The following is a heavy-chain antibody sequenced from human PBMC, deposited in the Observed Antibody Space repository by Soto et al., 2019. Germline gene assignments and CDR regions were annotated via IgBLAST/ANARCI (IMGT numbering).Heavy chain of an antibody. D-gene: IGHD4-17*01. CDR3: ARGGDYDYFAY. Sequence: SETLSLTCSVSGGTISNTNHYWGWVRQPPGKGLEWVGTLYYSGSTYYSPSLESRGTISVDTSKNQFYLRLTSVTAADTAVYYCARGGDYDYFAYWGQGTLVTVSS. CDR1: GGTISNTNHY. CDR2: LYYSGST. V-gene: IGHV4-39*01. J-gene: IGHJ4*02.